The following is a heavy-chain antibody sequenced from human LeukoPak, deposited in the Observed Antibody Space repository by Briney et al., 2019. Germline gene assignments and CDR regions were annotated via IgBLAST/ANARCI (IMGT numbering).Heavy chain of an antibody. V-gene: IGHV3-21*01. Sequence: GGSLRLSCAASGFTFSNHAMSWVRQAPGKGLEWVSSISGSSSYIYYADSVKGRFTISRDNAKNSLYLQMNSLRAEDTAVYYCARDFFHDSSGYYYRSVSAFDIWGQGTMVTVSS. J-gene: IGHJ3*02. CDR1: GFTFSNHA. CDR3: ARDFFHDSSGYYYRSVSAFDI. D-gene: IGHD3-22*01. CDR2: ISGSSSYI.